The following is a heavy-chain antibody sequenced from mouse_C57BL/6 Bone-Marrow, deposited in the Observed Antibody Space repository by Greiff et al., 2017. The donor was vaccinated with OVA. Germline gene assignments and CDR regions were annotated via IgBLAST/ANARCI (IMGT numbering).Heavy chain of an antibody. J-gene: IGHJ1*03. CDR3: AVMSAPYWYFDV. V-gene: IGHV14-2*01. D-gene: IGHD2-2*01. CDR1: GFNIKDYY. CDR2: IDPEDGET. Sequence: VQLQQSGAELVKPGASVKLSCTASGFNIKDYYMHWVKQRTEQGLEWIGRIDPEDGETKYAPKFQGQATITADTSSNTAYLQLSSRISEDTAVDYCAVMSAPYWYFDVWGTGTTVTVSS.